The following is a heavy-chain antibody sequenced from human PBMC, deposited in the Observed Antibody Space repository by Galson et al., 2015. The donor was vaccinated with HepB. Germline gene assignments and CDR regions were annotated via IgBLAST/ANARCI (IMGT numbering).Heavy chain of an antibody. D-gene: IGHD2-2*01. V-gene: IGHV3-30*18. J-gene: IGHJ4*02. CDR3: AKEVVPAAPFDY. CDR2: ISYDGSNK. Sequence: SLRLSCAASGFTFSSYGMHWVRQAPGKGLEWVAVISYDGSNKYYADSVKGRFTISRDNSKNTLYLQMNSLRAEDTAVYYCAKEVVPAAPFDYWGQGTLVTVSS. CDR1: GFTFSSYG.